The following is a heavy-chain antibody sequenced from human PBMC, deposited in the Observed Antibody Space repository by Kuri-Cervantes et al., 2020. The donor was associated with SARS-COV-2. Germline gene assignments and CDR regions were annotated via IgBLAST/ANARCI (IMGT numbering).Heavy chain of an antibody. J-gene: IGHJ6*03. V-gene: IGHV4-59*11. CDR3: ARAARYCSSTSRYRSYYYYYMDV. Sequence: GSLRLSCTVSGGSISSHYWSWIRQPPGKGLEWIGYIYYSGSTNYNPSLKSRVTISVDTSKNQFSLKLSSVTAADTAVYYCARAARYCSSTSRYRSYYYYYMDVWGKGTTVTVSS. D-gene: IGHD2-2*01. CDR1: GGSISSHY. CDR2: IYYSGST.